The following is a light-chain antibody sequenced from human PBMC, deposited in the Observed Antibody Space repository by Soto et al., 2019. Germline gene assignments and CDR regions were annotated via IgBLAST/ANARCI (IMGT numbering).Light chain of an antibody. CDR3: QQRSNWLT. CDR1: RSVGTF. Sequence: EIVMKQSPDTLSLCSGARATLSCRASRSVGTFLAWYQQKPGQAPRLLIYGASSRATVIPARFSGSGSGTDFTLTISSLEPEDFAVYYCQQRSNWLTFGGGTNVHIK. CDR2: GAS. J-gene: IGKJ4*01. V-gene: IGKV3-11*01.